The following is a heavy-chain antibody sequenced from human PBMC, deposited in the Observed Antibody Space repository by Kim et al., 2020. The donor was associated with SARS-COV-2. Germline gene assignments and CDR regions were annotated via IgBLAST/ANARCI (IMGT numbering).Heavy chain of an antibody. CDR3: ARGPYGSGSFWFDP. D-gene: IGHD3-10*01. V-gene: IGHV1-46*01. Sequence: AQKCQGRVTMTRDTSTSTVYMELSSLRSEDTAVYYCARGPYGSGSFWFDPWGQGTLVTVSS. J-gene: IGHJ5*02.